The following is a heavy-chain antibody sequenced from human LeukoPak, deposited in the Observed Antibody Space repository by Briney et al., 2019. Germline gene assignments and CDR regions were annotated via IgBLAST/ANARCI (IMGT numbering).Heavy chain of an antibody. D-gene: IGHD4-11*01. V-gene: IGHV4-59*01. CDR2: IYYSGCT. CDR1: GGPISSYY. J-gene: IGHJ5*02. Sequence: LSETLSLTCTVSGGPISSYYWSWIRQPPGKGLEWIGYIYYSGCTNYNPSLKSRVTISVGPSKNQFSLKLGSVTAADTAVYYFARDNTVTHGGWFYPWGQGTLVTVSS. CDR3: ARDNTVTHGGWFYP.